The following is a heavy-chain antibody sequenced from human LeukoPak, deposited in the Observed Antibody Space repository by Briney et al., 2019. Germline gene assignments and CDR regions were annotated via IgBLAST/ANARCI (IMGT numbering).Heavy chain of an antibody. V-gene: IGHV4-31*03. J-gene: IGHJ4*02. Sequence: SQTLSLTCIVSGGSISSGGYYWSWIRQHPGKGLEWIGYIYYSGSTYYIPSLKSRVTISVDTSKNQFSLKLSSVTAADTAVYYCARAVTMYYFDYWGQGTLVTVSS. D-gene: IGHD4-17*01. CDR3: ARAVTMYYFDY. CDR2: IYYSGST. CDR1: GGSISSGGYY.